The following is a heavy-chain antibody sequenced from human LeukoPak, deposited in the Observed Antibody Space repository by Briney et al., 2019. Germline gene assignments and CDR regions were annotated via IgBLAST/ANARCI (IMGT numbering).Heavy chain of an antibody. Sequence: GLEWIAYIFYNRNTKYTPSLKSRVTISLDTSHNQFSLKLTSVTAADTAVYFCARDTFGMDVWGQGTTVTVS. J-gene: IGHJ6*02. V-gene: IGHV4-59*12. CDR3: ARDTFGMDV. CDR2: IFYNRNT.